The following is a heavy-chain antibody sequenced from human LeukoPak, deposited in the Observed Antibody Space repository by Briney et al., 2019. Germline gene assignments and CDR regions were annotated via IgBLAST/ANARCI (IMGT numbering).Heavy chain of an antibody. J-gene: IGHJ6*02. V-gene: IGHV3-30*18. Sequence: PGGSLGLSCAASGFTFSSYGMHWVRQAPGKGLEWVAVISYDGSNEYYADSVKGRFTISRDNSKNTLYLQMNSLRAEDTAVYYCAKPGGYCSSTSCFYGMDVWGQGTTVTVSS. CDR1: GFTFSSYG. CDR2: ISYDGSNE. D-gene: IGHD2-2*01. CDR3: AKPGGYCSSTSCFYGMDV.